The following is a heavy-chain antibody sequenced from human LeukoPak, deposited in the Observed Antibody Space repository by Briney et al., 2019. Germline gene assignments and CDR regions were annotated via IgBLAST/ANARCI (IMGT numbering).Heavy chain of an antibody. CDR2: IYTSGGT. CDR1: GGSISSYY. J-gene: IGHJ4*02. CDR3: ASALSLYYFDY. Sequence: SETLSLTCTVSGGSISSYYWSWIRQPPGKGLEWIGYIYTSGGTTYNPSLKSRVTISVDTSKNQFSLKLSSVTAADTAVYYCASALSLYYFDYWGQGTLVTVSS. V-gene: IGHV4-4*09.